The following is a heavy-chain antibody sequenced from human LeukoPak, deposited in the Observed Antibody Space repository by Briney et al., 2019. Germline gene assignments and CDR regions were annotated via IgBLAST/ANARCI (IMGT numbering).Heavy chain of an antibody. CDR1: GVTFSSYA. J-gene: IGHJ6*03. CDR3: YARPVLPAAFHPSGNYMDV. CDR2: ISGSGGST. V-gene: IGHV3-23*01. D-gene: IGHD2-2*01. Sequence: GGSLRLSCAASGVTFSSYAMSWGRHAPGTGLGWVSAISGSGGSTYYADSVKGRFIISRDNSKNTLYLQMNRLRAEDTAVYYCYARPVLPAAFHPSGNYMDVWGKGTTVTVSS.